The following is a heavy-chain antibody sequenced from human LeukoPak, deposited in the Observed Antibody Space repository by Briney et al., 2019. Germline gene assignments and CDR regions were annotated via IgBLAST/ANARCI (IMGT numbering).Heavy chain of an antibody. Sequence: GGSLRVSCAASVFTFSSYAMSWVRQAPGKGLEWVSAISGSGGSTYYADSVKGRFTISRDNSKNTLYLQMNSLRAEDTAVYYCAKPRYPFRTTDFDYWGQGTLVTVSS. CDR3: AKPRYPFRTTDFDY. CDR2: ISGSGGST. J-gene: IGHJ4*02. CDR1: VFTFSSYA. D-gene: IGHD1-14*01. V-gene: IGHV3-23*01.